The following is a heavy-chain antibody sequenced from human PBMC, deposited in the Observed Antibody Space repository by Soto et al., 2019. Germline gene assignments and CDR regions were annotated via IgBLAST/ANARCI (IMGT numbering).Heavy chain of an antibody. J-gene: IGHJ6*02. D-gene: IGHD3-3*01. CDR2: ISYDGNYI. V-gene: IGHV3-30*18. CDR1: GFAFSSYA. CDR3: AKGILSATIGPYAMDV. Sequence: GGSLRLSXEASGFAFSSYAMHWVRQAPGKGLEWVGVISYDGNYIYYADSVKGRFTISRDNSKNTLYVQVNSLRPEDTAVYYCAKGILSATIGPYAMDVWGQGTTVTVSS.